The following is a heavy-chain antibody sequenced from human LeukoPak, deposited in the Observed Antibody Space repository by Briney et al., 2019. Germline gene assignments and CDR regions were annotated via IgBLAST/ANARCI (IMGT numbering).Heavy chain of an antibody. Sequence: GGSLRLSCAASGFTFSSYSMNWVRQAPGKGLEWVSSISSSSSYIYYADSVKGRFTISRDNAKNSLYLQMNSLRAEDTAVYYCARAHDSSGYYPDAFDIWGQGTMVTVSS. V-gene: IGHV3-21*01. CDR3: ARAHDSSGYYPDAFDI. J-gene: IGHJ3*02. CDR1: GFTFSSYS. CDR2: ISSSSSYI. D-gene: IGHD3-22*01.